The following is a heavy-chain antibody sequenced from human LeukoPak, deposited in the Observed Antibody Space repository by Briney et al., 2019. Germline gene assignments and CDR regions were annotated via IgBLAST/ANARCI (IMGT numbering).Heavy chain of an antibody. J-gene: IGHJ4*02. CDR2: ISPKSGGT. CDR3: ARFSSGGNYYFDY. CDR1: GYTFTDYY. Sequence: ASVKVSCKASGYTFTDYYMHWVREAPGQGLEWMGWISPKSGGTYFAQKFQGRVTMTRDTSISTVYMELSRLIPDDTAVYYCARFSSGGNYYFDYWGQGTLVTVSS. D-gene: IGHD6-19*01. V-gene: IGHV1-2*02.